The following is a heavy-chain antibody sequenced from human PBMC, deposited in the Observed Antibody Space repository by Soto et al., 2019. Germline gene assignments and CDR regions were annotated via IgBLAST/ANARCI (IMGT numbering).Heavy chain of an antibody. D-gene: IGHD4-17*01. CDR2: INSDGSST. V-gene: IGHV3-74*01. Sequence: PGGSLRLSCAASGFTFSSYWMHWVRQAPGKGLVWVSRINSDGSSTSYADSVKGRFTISRDNAKNTLYLQMNSLRAEDTAVCYCSFFERYGDHRGLDAYSTRRSSDL. CDR1: GFTFSSYW. J-gene: IGHJ2*01. CDR3: SFFERYGDHRGLDAYSTRRSSDL.